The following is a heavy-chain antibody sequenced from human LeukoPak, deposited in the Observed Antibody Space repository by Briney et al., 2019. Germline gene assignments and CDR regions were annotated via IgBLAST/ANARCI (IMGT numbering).Heavy chain of an antibody. J-gene: IGHJ4*02. CDR3: AVSARVERVWHYFNY. CDR1: GFTFSSYE. D-gene: IGHD6-6*01. CDR2: ISESGGNT. V-gene: IGHV3-23*01. Sequence: GGSLRLSCAASGFTFSSYEMNWVRQAPGKGLEWVSGISESGGNTFYADSVKGRFTISRDNSKNTLFLQMNSLRAEDTAVYYCAVSARVERVWHYFNYWGQGTLATVSS.